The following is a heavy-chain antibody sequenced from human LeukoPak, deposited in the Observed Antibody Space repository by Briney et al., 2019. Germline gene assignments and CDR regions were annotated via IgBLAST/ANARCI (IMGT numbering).Heavy chain of an antibody. CDR3: ARVSVIWNAFDI. CDR1: GFTFSNYK. J-gene: IGHJ3*02. CDR2: ISSSGSII. V-gene: IGHV3-48*01. Sequence: GGSLRLSCAASGFTFSNYKMNWVRQAPGKGLEWVSYISSSGSIIYYSDSVKGRFTISRDNAQKSLYLQMNSLRAEDTAVFCCARVSVIWNAFDIWGQGTMVTVSS. D-gene: IGHD3-16*02.